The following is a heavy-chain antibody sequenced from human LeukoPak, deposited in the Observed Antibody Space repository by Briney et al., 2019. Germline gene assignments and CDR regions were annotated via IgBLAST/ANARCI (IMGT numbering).Heavy chain of an antibody. CDR2: ISTNTGNP. D-gene: IGHD4-17*01. Sequence: ASVKVSCRASGYTFTSYAMNWVRQAPGQGLEWMGWISTNTGNPTYAQGFTGRFVFSLDTSVSTAYLQISSLKAEDTAVYYCARATWGVTTINWFDPWGQGTLVTVSS. CDR3: ARATWGVTTINWFDP. CDR1: GYTFTSYA. J-gene: IGHJ5*02. V-gene: IGHV7-4-1*02.